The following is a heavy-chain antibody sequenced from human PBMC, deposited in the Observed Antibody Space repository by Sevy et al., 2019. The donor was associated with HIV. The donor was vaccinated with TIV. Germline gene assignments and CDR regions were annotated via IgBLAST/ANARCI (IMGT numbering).Heavy chain of an antibody. D-gene: IGHD3-3*01. CDR2: ISSSSNYI. Sequence: GSLRLSCAASGFTFSSYSMNWVRQAPGKGLEWVSSISSSSNYIYYADSVKGRFTISRDNAKNSLYLQMNSLRAEDTAVYYCARGEVNYDSLIPIRTEGGYYYGMDVWGQGTTVTVSS. CDR1: GFTFSSYS. J-gene: IGHJ6*02. CDR3: ARGEVNYDSLIPIRTEGGYYYGMDV. V-gene: IGHV3-21*01.